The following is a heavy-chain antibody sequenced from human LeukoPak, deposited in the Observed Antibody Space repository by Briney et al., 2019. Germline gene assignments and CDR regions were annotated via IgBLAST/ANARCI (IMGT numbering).Heavy chain of an antibody. CDR3: ARGEDIVVVPAGTFDP. J-gene: IGHJ5*02. CDR2: INPNSGGT. Sequence: ASVKVSCKASGYTFTGYYMHWVRQAPGQGLEWMGWINPNSGGTNYAQKLQGWVTMTRDTSISTAYMELSRLRSDDTAVYYCARGEDIVVVPAGTFDPWGQGTLVTVSS. V-gene: IGHV1-2*04. D-gene: IGHD2-2*01. CDR1: GYTFTGYY.